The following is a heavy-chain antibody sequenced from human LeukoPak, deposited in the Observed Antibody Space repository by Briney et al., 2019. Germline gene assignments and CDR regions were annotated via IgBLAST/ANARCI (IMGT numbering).Heavy chain of an antibody. CDR1: GFTFSSYS. D-gene: IGHD6-6*01. CDR2: ISSSSSYI. J-gene: IGHJ4*02. V-gene: IGHV3-21*04. Sequence: GGSLRLSCAASGFTFSSYSMNWVRQAPGKGLEWVSSISSSSSYIYYTDSVKGRFTISRDNAKNSLYLQMNSLRAEDTAVYYCAREEGTIAARSFFDYWGQGTLVTVSS. CDR3: AREEGTIAARSFFDY.